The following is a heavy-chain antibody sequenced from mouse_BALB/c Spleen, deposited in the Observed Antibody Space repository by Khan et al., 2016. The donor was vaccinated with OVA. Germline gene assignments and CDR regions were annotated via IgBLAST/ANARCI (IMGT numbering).Heavy chain of an antibody. CDR2: INPRSGYT. CDR3: ARRTTGYALDY. J-gene: IGHJ4*01. Sequence: QMQLEESGAELARPGASVKMSCKASGYSFTSHTMHWVKQRPGQGLEWIGYINPRSGYTNSNQKFNDKSTLSAYKSSSTAYMQLSSLTSESSAVYYGARRTTGYALDYGGKGTSVTVAS. D-gene: IGHD2-14*01. V-gene: IGHV1-4*01. CDR1: GYSFTSHT.